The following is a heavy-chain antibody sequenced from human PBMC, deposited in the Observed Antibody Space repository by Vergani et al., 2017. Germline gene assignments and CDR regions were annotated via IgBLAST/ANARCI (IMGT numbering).Heavy chain of an antibody. CDR2: VNQDGSEK. V-gene: IGHV3-7*01. CDR1: GFISSSHW. CDR3: VXVPLIRCGASNYGINDYHGMDV. Sequence: EGQLVESGGDWVQRGGSLRLSCAASGFISSSHWMSWVRQAPGQGLEWVANVNQDGSEKYYVDSVRGRFTISRANATNTIYLQMNSLRAEDTVVYFCVXVPLIRCGASNYGINDYHGMDVWGQGTTVIVSS. J-gene: IGHJ6*02. D-gene: IGHD3-10*01.